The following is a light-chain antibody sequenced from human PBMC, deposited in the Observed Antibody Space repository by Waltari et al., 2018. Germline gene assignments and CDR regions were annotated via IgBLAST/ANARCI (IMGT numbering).Light chain of an antibody. CDR2: NNY. CDR3: VTWDDSLNGWV. Sequence: QSVVTQSPSASGAPGPRVTISCSGRHSNIGSKTVDWYHHLPGTAPKLLIFNNYQRPSGVPDRFSASKSGTSASLAISGLQSEDEAEYYCVTWDDSLNGWVFGGGTKLAVV. CDR1: HSNIGSKT. J-gene: IGLJ3*02. V-gene: IGLV1-44*01.